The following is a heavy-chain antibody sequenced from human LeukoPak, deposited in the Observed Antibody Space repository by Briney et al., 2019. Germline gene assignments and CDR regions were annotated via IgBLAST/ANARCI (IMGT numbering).Heavy chain of an antibody. Sequence: ASVKVSCKASGYTFTSYDINWVRQATGQGLEWMGWMNPNSGNTGYAQKFQGRVTITRNTSISTAYMELGSLRSEDTAVYYCAREQGTGGAFDIWGQGTMVTVSS. V-gene: IGHV1-8*03. D-gene: IGHD1-1*01. J-gene: IGHJ3*02. CDR3: AREQGTGGAFDI. CDR2: MNPNSGNT. CDR1: GYTFTSYD.